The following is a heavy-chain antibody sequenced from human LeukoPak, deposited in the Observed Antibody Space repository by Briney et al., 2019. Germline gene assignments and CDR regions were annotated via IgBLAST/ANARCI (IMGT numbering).Heavy chain of an antibody. CDR2: INHSKST. D-gene: IGHD3-3*01. Sequence: PSETLSLTPAVYNGSLTAYYCSTIRQPPGKGLEWIGEINHSKSTNYNPSLKSRVAISVDTSKNQFSLKLSSVTAADTAVYYCARYDFWSGPYFDYWGQATLVTVSS. V-gene: IGHV4-34*01. J-gene: IGHJ4*02. CDR3: ARYDFWSGPYFDY. CDR1: NGSLTAYY.